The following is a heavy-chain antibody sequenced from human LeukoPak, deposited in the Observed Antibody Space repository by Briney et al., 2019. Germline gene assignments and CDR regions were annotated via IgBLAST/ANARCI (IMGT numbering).Heavy chain of an antibody. Sequence: PGRSLRLSCAASGFTLDDYAMHWVRHAPGKGLEWVSGISYNSDTIAYADSVKGRFTISRDNAKNSLYLQMSSLRAEDTALYYCAKDYCGGDCYSGWYFDLWGRGTLVTVSS. V-gene: IGHV3-9*01. D-gene: IGHD2-21*02. CDR3: AKDYCGGDCYSGWYFDL. CDR2: ISYNSDTI. J-gene: IGHJ2*01. CDR1: GFTLDDYA.